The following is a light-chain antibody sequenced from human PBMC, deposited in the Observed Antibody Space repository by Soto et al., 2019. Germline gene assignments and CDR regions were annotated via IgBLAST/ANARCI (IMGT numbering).Light chain of an antibody. CDR3: QSYDSSLSAVV. CDR2: GNS. J-gene: IGLJ2*01. Sequence: SVLTQPPSVSGAPGQRVTISCTGSSSNIGAGYDVHWYQQLPGTAPKLLIYGNSNRPSGVPDRFSGSKSGTSASLAITGLQAEDEADYYCQSYDSSLSAVVFGGGTKETVL. CDR1: SSNIGAGYD. V-gene: IGLV1-40*01.